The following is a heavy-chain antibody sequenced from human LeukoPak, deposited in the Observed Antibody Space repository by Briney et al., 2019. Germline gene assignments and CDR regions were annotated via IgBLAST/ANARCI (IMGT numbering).Heavy chain of an antibody. CDR2: VNPKSGDT. V-gene: IGHV1-2*02. CDR1: GYTFTDYC. J-gene: IGHJ5*02. D-gene: IGHD5-24*01. Sequence: GASVKVSCKPSGYTFTDYCIHCVRPAPEEGLEWGGWVNPKSGDTKYAQKLQGRVTMTRDKSISTAYMELTRLTSDDTAVSYCARAVEMTTITDTWGQGTLVTVSS. CDR3: ARAVEMTTITDT.